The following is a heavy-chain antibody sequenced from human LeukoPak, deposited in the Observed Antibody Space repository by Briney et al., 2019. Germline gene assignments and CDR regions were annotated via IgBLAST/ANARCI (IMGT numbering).Heavy chain of an antibody. D-gene: IGHD5-18*01. Sequence: SETLSLTCSVSGCSVSSDSFYWSWIPQPPGKELEWSGYIYYSGRTFYNTSLKSRVTISVDTSKNQFSLKLSSVTAPDTAVYYCARETAMISTWSAFDYWGQGILVTVSS. J-gene: IGHJ4*02. CDR1: GCSVSSDSFY. CDR2: IYYSGRT. CDR3: ARETAMISTWSAFDY. V-gene: IGHV4-61*01.